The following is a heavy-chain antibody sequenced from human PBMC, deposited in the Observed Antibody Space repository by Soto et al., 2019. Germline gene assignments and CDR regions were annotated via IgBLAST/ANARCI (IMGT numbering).Heavy chain of an antibody. Sequence: QVQLQESGPGLVKPSGTLSLTCAVSGGSISSSNWWSWVRQPPGKGLEWIGEIYHSGSTNYNPSLKSRVTISVDKSKNQFSLKLSSVTAADTAVYYCARVSFEYVLLGYCSGGSCYFDYWGQGTLVTVSS. CDR2: IYHSGST. CDR3: ARVSFEYVLLGYCSGGSCYFDY. V-gene: IGHV4-4*02. J-gene: IGHJ4*02. D-gene: IGHD2-15*01. CDR1: GGSISSSNW.